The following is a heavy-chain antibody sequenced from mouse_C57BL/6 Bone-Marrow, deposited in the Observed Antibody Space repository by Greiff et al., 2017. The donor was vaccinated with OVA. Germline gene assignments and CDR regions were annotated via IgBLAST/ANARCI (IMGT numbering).Heavy chain of an antibody. CDR3: ARGAFYYDYGAWFAD. V-gene: IGHV1-59*01. CDR2: IDPSDSYT. Sequence: VQLQQPGAELVRPGTSVKLSCKASGYTFTSYWMHWVKQRPGQGLEWIGVIDPSDSYTNYNQKFKGKATLTVDTSSSTAYMQRSSLTSEDSAVYDCARGAFYYDYGAWFADWGQGTLVTVSA. D-gene: IGHD2-4*01. CDR1: GYTFTSYW. J-gene: IGHJ3*01.